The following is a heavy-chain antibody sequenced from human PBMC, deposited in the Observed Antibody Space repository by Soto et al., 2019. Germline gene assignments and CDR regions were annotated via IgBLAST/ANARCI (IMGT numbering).Heavy chain of an antibody. CDR3: TTDSYFTMELVRFDF. J-gene: IGHJ4*01. D-gene: IGHD1-7*01. V-gene: IGHV3-15*07. CDR1: GFTFTTDW. CDR2: IKSKNDGGTA. Sequence: LRLYCAASGFTFTTDWINWVRPAPGKGLEWVGRIKSKNDGGTADFAAPVKGRFAISRDDSKNMVDLQMNNLKTEDTAVYYCTTDSYFTMELVRFDFWGLGTLVTVSS.